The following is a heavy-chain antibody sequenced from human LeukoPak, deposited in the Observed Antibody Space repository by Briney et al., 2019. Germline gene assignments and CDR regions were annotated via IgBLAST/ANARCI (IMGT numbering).Heavy chain of an antibody. J-gene: IGHJ4*02. Sequence: ASVKLSRNVSGYTLTELSMHWVRQACGKCLVWLVVFDPEDGETIYAQKFQGRVTMTEDTSTDTAYMELSSLRSEDTAVYYCHAYYYGSGIDDHYWGQGTLVTVSS. D-gene: IGHD3-10*01. V-gene: IGHV1-24*01. CDR2: FDPEDGET. CDR1: GYTLTELS. CDR3: HAYYYGSGIDDHY.